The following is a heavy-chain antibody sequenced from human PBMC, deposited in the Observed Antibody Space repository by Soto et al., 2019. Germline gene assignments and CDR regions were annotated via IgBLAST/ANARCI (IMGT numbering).Heavy chain of an antibody. D-gene: IGHD2-15*01. CDR3: AKQGGLLNFDF. J-gene: IGHJ4*02. CDR1: GFTFSNYG. CDR2: ITYDGSNK. Sequence: QVQLVESGGGVVQPGLSLRLSCAASGFTFSNYGMHWVRQAPGKGLEWVAGITYDGSNKYYADSVNGRLTISRDNSKNTLHLQMNSLRDEDTAVYYCAKQGGLLNFDFWGQGTLVTVSA. V-gene: IGHV3-30*18.